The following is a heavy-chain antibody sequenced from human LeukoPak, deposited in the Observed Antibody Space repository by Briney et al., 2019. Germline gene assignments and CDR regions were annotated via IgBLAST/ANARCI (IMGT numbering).Heavy chain of an antibody. CDR3: ARVGCSGGSCYADY. J-gene: IGHJ4*02. V-gene: IGHV4-59*01. D-gene: IGHD2-15*01. Sequence: SETLSLTCTVSGGSISSYYWSWIRQPPGKGLEWIGYIYYSGSTNYNPSLKSRVTISVDTSKNQFSLKLSSVTAEDTAVYYCARVGCSGGSCYADYWGQGTLVTVSS. CDR1: GGSISSYY. CDR2: IYYSGST.